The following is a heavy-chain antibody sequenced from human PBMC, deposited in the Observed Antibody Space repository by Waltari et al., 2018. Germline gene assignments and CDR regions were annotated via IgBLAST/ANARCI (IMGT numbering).Heavy chain of an antibody. Sequence: EVQLVESGGGLVQPGGSLRLSCAASGCTFGSYWMSWVRQAPGKGLEWVANMKQDGRQKGYVDSVKGRFTISRDNSKNSVYLQMNNLRVEDTAIYYCARDEVGGYFALWGQGTLVTVSS. CDR3: ARDEVGGYFAL. J-gene: IGHJ4*02. CDR2: MKQDGRQK. CDR1: GCTFGSYW. D-gene: IGHD6-19*01. V-gene: IGHV3-7*01.